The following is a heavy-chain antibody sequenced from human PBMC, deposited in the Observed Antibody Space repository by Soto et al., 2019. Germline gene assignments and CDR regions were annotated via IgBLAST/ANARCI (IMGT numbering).Heavy chain of an antibody. CDR1: GCTFSSYG. V-gene: IGHV3-30*18. D-gene: IGHD2-2*01. CDR2: IASDGRDK. Sequence: GGSRRLSCPTCGCTFSSYGMHCVRQAPGKGLEWVTVIASDGRDKKYADSVKGRFTISRDNSKSTLYLQMNSLRAEDTAVYYCAKDRHMGPAGYYFDQWGQGALVTVSS. CDR3: AKDRHMGPAGYYFDQ. J-gene: IGHJ4*02.